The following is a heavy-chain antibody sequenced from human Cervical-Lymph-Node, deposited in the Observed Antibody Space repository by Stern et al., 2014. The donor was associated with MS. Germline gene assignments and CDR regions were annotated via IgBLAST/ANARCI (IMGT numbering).Heavy chain of an antibody. V-gene: IGHV4-39*01. CDR3: ASDTTYCSSTSCEYYFDY. D-gene: IGHD2-2*01. J-gene: IGHJ4*02. CDR2: IYYSGST. CDR1: GGSISSSSYY. Sequence: QVQLQESGPGLVKPSETLSLTCTVSGGSISSSSYYWGWIRQPPGKGLEWIGSIYYSGSTYYNPSLKSLVTISVDTSKNPFSLKLISVTAADTAVYYCASDTTYCSSTSCEYYFDYWGQGTLVTVSS.